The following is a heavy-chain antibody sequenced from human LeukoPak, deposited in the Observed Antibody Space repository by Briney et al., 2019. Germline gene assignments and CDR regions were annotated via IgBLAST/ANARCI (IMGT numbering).Heavy chain of an antibody. CDR3: AGSYDILTGYYADY. Sequence: PSETLSLTCTVSGYPISRGYYWGWIRQPPGKGLEWIGGIYHRGSTYYNPSLKSRVTISVDTSKNQFSLKLSSVTAADTAVYYCAGSYDILTGYYADYWGQGTLVTVSS. V-gene: IGHV4-38-2*02. CDR2: IYHRGST. CDR1: GYPISRGYY. J-gene: IGHJ4*02. D-gene: IGHD3-9*01.